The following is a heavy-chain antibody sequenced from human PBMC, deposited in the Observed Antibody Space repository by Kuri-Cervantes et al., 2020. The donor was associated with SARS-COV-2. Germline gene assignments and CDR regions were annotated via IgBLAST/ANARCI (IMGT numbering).Heavy chain of an antibody. CDR3: ARDLWESGAFDI. J-gene: IGHJ3*02. CDR2: IRYDGSNK. Sequence: GESLKISCAASGFTFSSYEMNWVRQAPGKGLEWVAFIRYDGSNKYYADSVRGRFTISRDNSKNTLYLQMNSLRAEDTAVYYCARDLWESGAFDIWGQGTMVTVSS. V-gene: IGHV3-30*02. CDR1: GFTFSSYE. D-gene: IGHD3-16*01.